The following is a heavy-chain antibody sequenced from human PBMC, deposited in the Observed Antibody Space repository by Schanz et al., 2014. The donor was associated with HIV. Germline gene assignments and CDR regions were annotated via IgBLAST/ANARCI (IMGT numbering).Heavy chain of an antibody. CDR3: AKDLGRSSNRGYYYNYGMDV. J-gene: IGHJ6*02. CDR1: GFTYRNYG. D-gene: IGHD6-6*01. V-gene: IGHV3-30*18. Sequence: VQLVESGGSLVQPGGSLRLSCAASGFTYRNYGMHWVRQAPGKGLEWVAVVSYDGSYVYYADSVKGRITISRDNSRNTLYLQVNSLRVEDTSVYYCAKDLGRSSNRGYYYNYGMDVWGQGTAVTVSS. CDR2: VSYDGSYV.